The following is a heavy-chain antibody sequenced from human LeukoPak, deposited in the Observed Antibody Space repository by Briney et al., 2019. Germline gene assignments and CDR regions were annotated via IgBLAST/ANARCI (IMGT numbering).Heavy chain of an antibody. D-gene: IGHD6-13*01. J-gene: IGHJ4*02. Sequence: PSETLSLTCTVSGGSISSGSYYWSWIRQPPGKGLEWIGYIYYSGSTNYNPSLKSRVTISVDTSKNQFSLKLSSVTAADTAVYYCARGIGSSWYGKVFDYWGQGTLVTVSS. CDR3: ARGIGSSWYGKVFDY. V-gene: IGHV4-61*01. CDR2: IYYSGST. CDR1: GGSISSGSYY.